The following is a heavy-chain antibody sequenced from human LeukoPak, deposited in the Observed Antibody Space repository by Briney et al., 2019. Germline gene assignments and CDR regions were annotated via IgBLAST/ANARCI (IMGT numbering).Heavy chain of an antibody. Sequence: GGSPRLSCAASGFTFSNAWMSWVRQAPGKGLEWVGRIKSKTDGGTTDYAAPVKGRFTISRDDSKNTLYLQMNSLKTEDTAVYYCTTDLPGIAAPAGVIPFDYWGQGTLVTVSS. CDR1: GFTFSNAW. CDR2: IKSKTDGGTT. D-gene: IGHD6-13*01. J-gene: IGHJ4*02. V-gene: IGHV3-15*01. CDR3: TTDLPGIAAPAGVIPFDY.